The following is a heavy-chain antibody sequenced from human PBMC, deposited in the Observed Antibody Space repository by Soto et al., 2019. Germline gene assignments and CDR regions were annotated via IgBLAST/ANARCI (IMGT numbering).Heavy chain of an antibody. J-gene: IGHJ1*01. V-gene: IGHV4-4*07. Sequence: SPIKPVTWTVSESSGKAHFCILLGPTAGKGLEWIGRVYSAGTVNYNPSLQSRVTMSLDTSKNQFSLKLSSVTAADTAVYYCAISHAYTVGPPARKAFSAPWVNGTLVTVS. D-gene: IGHD2-2*01. CDR1: ESSGKAHF. CDR2: VYSAGTV. CDR3: AISHAYTVGPPARKAFSAP.